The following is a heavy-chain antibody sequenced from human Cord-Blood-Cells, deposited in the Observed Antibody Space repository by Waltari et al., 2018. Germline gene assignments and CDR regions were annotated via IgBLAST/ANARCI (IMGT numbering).Heavy chain of an antibody. D-gene: IGHD3-22*01. CDR1: GGSFSGYY. J-gene: IGHJ6*03. CDR3: ARRRLYDSSGYYYYYYYMDV. V-gene: IGHV4-34*01. CDR2: INHSGGT. Sequence: QVQLQQWGAGLLKPSETLSLTCAVYGGSFSGYYWSWIRKPPGKGLEWIGEINHSGGTNYNPSRKSRVTISVDTSKNQFSLKLSSVTAADTAVYYCARRRLYDSSGYYYYYYYMDVWGKGTTVTVSS.